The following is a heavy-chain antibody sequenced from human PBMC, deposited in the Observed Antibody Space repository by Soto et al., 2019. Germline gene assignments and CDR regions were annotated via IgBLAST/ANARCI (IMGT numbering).Heavy chain of an antibody. CDR1: GFTFSSYS. V-gene: IGHV3-48*02. J-gene: IGHJ4*02. CDR2: ISSSSSTI. D-gene: IGHD2-2*01. CDR3: ARDTLRYCTSTSCHVFDY. Sequence: GGSLRLSCAASGFTFSSYSMNWVRQAPGKGLEWVSYISSSSSTIYYADSVKGRFTISRDNAKNSLYLQMNSLRDEDTAVYYSARDTLRYCTSTSCHVFDYWGQGTLVTVSS.